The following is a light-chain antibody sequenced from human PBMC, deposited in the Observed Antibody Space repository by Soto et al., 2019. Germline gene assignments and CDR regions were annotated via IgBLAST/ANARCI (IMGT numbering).Light chain of an antibody. J-gene: IGKJ2*01. CDR2: GAF. V-gene: IGKV3-20*01. Sequence: EIVLTQSPGTLSLSPGERASLSCRASQSVSSNSLAWYQQKPGQPPRHLISGAFSRPTGIPDRFSGSGYETDFIVTSSRQEPEDFAVYYCHRYATPSYTFGQGTKLEI. CDR1: QSVSSNS. CDR3: HRYATPSYT.